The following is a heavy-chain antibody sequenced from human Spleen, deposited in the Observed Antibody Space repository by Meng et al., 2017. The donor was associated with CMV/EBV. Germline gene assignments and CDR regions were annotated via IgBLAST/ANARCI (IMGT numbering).Heavy chain of an antibody. Sequence: SCAISGDSVSSNSVAWNWIRQSPSRGLEWLGRTYYRSKWYSDYAVSVKSRITINPDTSKNQFSLQVSSVTPEYTAVYYCAREEPSGPVDFWGQGTLVTVSS. CDR2: TYYRSKWYS. J-gene: IGHJ4*02. V-gene: IGHV6-1*01. CDR3: AREEPSGPVDF. D-gene: IGHD1-14*01. CDR1: GDSVSSNSVA.